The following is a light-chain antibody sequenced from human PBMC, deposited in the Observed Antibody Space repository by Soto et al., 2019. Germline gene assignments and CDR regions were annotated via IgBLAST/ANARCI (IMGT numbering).Light chain of an antibody. CDR3: QQYEKWPPIT. CDR1: QSVGSK. J-gene: IGKJ5*01. V-gene: IGKV3D-15*01. CDR2: GTS. Sequence: EIVMTQSPSTLSVSPGEEATLSCRASQSVGSKLAWYQQKLGQAPRILIYGTSTRATGIPARFSGSGSGTEFTLTISSLQSEDFALYYCQQYEKWPPITFGQGTRLEIK.